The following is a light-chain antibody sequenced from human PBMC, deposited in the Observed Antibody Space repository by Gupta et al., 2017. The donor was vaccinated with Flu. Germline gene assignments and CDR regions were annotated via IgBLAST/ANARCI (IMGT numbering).Light chain of an antibody. J-gene: IGKJ1*01. CDR3: HQYVDSPG. CDR2: GAS. CDR1: QTVSSSY. Sequence: EIVLTQSPGTLSLSPGEGATLACRASQTVSSSYLAWYQQKPGQAPRLLIYGASNRATGIPDRFGGSGFGTDFTLTIRRLEPEDFAVYYCHQYVDSPGFGQGTKVEIK. V-gene: IGKV3-20*01.